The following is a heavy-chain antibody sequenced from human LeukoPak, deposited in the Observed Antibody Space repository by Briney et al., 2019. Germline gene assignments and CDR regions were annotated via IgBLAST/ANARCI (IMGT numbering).Heavy chain of an antibody. Sequence: PSETLSLTCAVSGGSISSGGYSWSWIRQPPGKGLEWIGYIYHSGSTYYNPSLKSRVTISVDRSKNQFSLKLSSETAADTAVYYCARKVRGVHYYFDYWGQGTLVTVSS. CDR2: IYHSGST. D-gene: IGHD3-10*01. J-gene: IGHJ4*02. CDR3: ARKVRGVHYYFDY. V-gene: IGHV4-30-2*01. CDR1: GGSISSGGYS.